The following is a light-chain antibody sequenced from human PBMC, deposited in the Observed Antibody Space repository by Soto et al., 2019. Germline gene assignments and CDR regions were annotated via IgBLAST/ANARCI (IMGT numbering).Light chain of an antibody. J-gene: IGKJ1*01. V-gene: IGKV1-12*01. CDR2: ATS. Sequence: IQMTQSPSSVSASVGDRVILTCRASQRISSWLAWYHQRPGKAPKLLIYATSTLETGVPSRFSGSGSGRDFTLTISSLRPEYLGTYFCQQVNSVPCMFGQGTKVEVK. CDR3: QQVNSVPCM. CDR1: QRISSW.